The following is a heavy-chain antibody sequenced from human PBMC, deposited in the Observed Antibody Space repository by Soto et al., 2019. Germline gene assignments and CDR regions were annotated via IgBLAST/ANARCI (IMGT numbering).Heavy chain of an antibody. V-gene: IGHV4-39*01. J-gene: IGHJ5*02. CDR1: DDTISGSRYY. CDR2: ISHDGHA. CDR3: ARRVYGDYLGGNWFDP. D-gene: IGHD4-17*01. Sequence: PSETLSLTCSVLDDTISGSRYYLGWIRQSPEKGLEWIGSISHDGHAYYNPPLKSRVTLFADTSRNQFYLKMKSVNVADTALYFCARRVYGDYLGGNWFDPWGKGVSFTVSS.